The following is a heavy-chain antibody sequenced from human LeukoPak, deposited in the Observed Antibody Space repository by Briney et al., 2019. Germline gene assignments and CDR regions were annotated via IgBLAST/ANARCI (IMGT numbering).Heavy chain of an antibody. CDR1: GGSISSYY. Sequence: SETLSLTCTVSGGSISSYYWSWIRQPPGKGLEWIGYIYYGGSTNYNPSLKSRVTISVDTSKNQFSLKLSSVTAADTAVYYCARGGGSSMSFRFDPWGQGTLVTVSS. CDR3: ARGGGSSMSFRFDP. V-gene: IGHV4-59*01. CDR2: IYYGGST. J-gene: IGHJ5*02. D-gene: IGHD2-15*01.